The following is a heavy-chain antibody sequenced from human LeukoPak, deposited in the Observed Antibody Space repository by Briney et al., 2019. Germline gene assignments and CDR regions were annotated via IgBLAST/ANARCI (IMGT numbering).Heavy chain of an antibody. Sequence: SGTLSLTCTVSGGALNGYYWGWIRQPPGKGLECIGYIHSSEGTAHNASLKSRLTISLDTSKNQFSLTLSSVTAADTAIYYCARHVYGEGMVVWGKGTTVTVSS. V-gene: IGHV4-59*08. D-gene: IGHD4-17*01. J-gene: IGHJ6*03. CDR2: IHSSEGT. CDR3: ARHVYGEGMVV. CDR1: GGALNGYY.